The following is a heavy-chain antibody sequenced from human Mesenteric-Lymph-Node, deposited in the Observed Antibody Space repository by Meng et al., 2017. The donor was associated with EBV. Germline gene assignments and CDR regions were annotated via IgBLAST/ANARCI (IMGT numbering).Heavy chain of an antibody. D-gene: IGHD2-2*01. CDR2: INPNSGGT. CDR1: GYTFTDYY. Sequence: QVQLVQSGAEVKKPGASVKVSCKASGYTFTDYYIHWVRQAPGHGLEWMGRINPNSGGTNYAQEFQGRVTMTRDTSISTAYMELSSLRSDDTAVYYCARDKGYCSSTSCYSDWFDPWGQGTLVTVSS. V-gene: IGHV1-2*06. CDR3: ARDKGYCSSTSCYSDWFDP. J-gene: IGHJ5*02.